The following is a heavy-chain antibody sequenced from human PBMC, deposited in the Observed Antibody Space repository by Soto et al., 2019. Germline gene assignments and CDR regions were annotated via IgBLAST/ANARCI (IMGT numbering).Heavy chain of an antibody. J-gene: IGHJ4*02. V-gene: IGHV3-7*01. Sequence: VGSLRLSCAASGFTFTSYAMNWVRQAPGKGLEWVASIRQDAGEKYYVDSVKGRFTIFRDNTRNSLFLQMNSLGVEDTSVYYCARERRGSSGSYYFDIWGQGTLVTVS. D-gene: IGHD6-19*01. CDR3: ARERRGSSGSYYFDI. CDR1: GFTFTSYA. CDR2: IRQDAGEK.